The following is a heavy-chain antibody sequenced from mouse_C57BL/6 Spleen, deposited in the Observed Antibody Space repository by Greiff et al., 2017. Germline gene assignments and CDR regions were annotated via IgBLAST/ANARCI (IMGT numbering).Heavy chain of an antibody. D-gene: IGHD2-2*01. CDR2: IRNKANGYTT. Sequence: EVKLVESGGGLVQPGGSLSLSCAASGFTFTDYYMSWVRQPPGKALEWLGFIRNKANGYTTEYSASVKGRFTISRDNSQSILYLQMNALRAEDSATYYCARSEIYYGYDNGFAYWGQGTLVTVSA. J-gene: IGHJ3*01. V-gene: IGHV7-3*01. CDR3: ARSEIYYGYDNGFAY. CDR1: GFTFTDYY.